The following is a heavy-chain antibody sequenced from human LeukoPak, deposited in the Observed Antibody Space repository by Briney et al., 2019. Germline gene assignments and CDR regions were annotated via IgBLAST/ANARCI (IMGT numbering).Heavy chain of an antibody. CDR3: ARVAAATYFDY. V-gene: IGHV3-53*01. J-gene: IGHJ4*02. D-gene: IGHD1-26*01. Sequence: GGSLRLSCAASGFTFRSYAMSWVRQAPGKGLEWVSLIYSGGSAYYADSVKGRFTISRDKSKNTLYLQMNSLRAEDTAVYYCARVAAATYFDYWGQGTLVTVSS. CDR2: IYSGGSA. CDR1: GFTFRSYA.